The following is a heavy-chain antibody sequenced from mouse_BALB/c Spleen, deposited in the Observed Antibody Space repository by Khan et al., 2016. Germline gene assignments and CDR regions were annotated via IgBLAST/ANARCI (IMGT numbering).Heavy chain of an antibody. CDR1: GYSITSDYA. J-gene: IGHJ2*01. CDR2: ISYSGST. V-gene: IGHV3-2*02. D-gene: IGHD2-4*01. Sequence: EVQLQESGPGLVKPSQSLSLTCTVTGYSITSDYAWNWIRQFPGNKLEWMGYISYSGSTSYNPSLKSRISITRDTSKNQFFLQLNSVTTEDTATYYCARYYDYDYVDYWGQGTTLTVSS. CDR3: ARYYDYDYVDY.